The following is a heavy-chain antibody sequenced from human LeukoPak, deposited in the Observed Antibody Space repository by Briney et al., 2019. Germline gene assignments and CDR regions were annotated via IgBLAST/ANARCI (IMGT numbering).Heavy chain of an antibody. D-gene: IGHD6-13*01. CDR2: ISSSSSYI. V-gene: IGHV3-21*01. J-gene: IGHJ4*02. CDR3: ARDESLAAAGSDY. Sequence: GGSLRLSCAASGFTFSSYSMNWVRQAPGKGLEWVSSISSSSSYIYYADSVKGRFTISRDNAKNSLYLQMNSLRAEDTAVYYCARDESLAAAGSDYWGQGNLVTVSS. CDR1: GFTFSSYS.